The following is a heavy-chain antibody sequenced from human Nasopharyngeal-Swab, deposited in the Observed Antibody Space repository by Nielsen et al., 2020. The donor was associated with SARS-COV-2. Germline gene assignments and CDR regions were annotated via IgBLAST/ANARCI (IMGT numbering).Heavy chain of an antibody. CDR3: ARDSPSSIAARPDAFDI. V-gene: IGHV3-21*01. J-gene: IGHJ3*02. Sequence: GESLKISCAASGFTFSSYSMNWVRQAPGKGLEWVSSISSSSSYIYYADSVKGRFTISRDNAKNSLYLQMNSLRAEDTAVYYGARDSPSSIAARPDAFDIWGQGTMVTVSS. D-gene: IGHD6-6*01. CDR1: GFTFSSYS. CDR2: ISSSSSYI.